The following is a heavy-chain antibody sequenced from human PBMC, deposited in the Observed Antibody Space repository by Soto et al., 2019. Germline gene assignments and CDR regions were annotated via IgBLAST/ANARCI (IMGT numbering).Heavy chain of an antibody. Sequence: SVKVSCKASGYTFTRYTMNWGRQAPGQRLEWMGWINPDNGNTKSSQKFQDRVIITRDTSASTAYVDLSSLRSEDTAVYYCARGIATGQLDPWGQGTLVTVSS. CDR1: GYTFTRYT. D-gene: IGHD2-15*01. CDR2: INPDNGNT. J-gene: IGHJ5*02. V-gene: IGHV1-3*01. CDR3: ARGIATGQLDP.